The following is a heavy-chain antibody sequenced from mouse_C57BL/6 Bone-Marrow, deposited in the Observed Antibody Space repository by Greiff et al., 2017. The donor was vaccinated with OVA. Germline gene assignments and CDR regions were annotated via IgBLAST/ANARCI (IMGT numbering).Heavy chain of an antibody. CDR2: IHPNSGST. V-gene: IGHV1-64*01. CDR3: ARSYGSSSFDV. J-gene: IGHJ1*03. Sequence: QVQLQQPGAELVKPGASVKLSCKASGYTFTSYWMHWVKQRPGQGLEWIGMIHPNSGSTNYNEKFESKATLTVDKSSSTAYMQLSSLTSEDSAVYYCARSYGSSSFDVWGTGTTVTVSS. CDR1: GYTFTSYW. D-gene: IGHD1-1*01.